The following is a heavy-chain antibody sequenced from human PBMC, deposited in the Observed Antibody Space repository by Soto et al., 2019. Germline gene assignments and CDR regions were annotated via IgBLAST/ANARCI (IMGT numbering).Heavy chain of an antibody. CDR1: GFTFSRYI. J-gene: IGHJ4*02. D-gene: IGHD1-26*01. CDR2: ISHDGNNK. Sequence: QVQLVESGGGVVQPGRSLRLSCAASGFTFSRYIMHWVRQTPGKGLEWMTFISHDGNNKYYADSVKGRFTISRDNSENTLYLQMDSLRAEDTAVYYCARDDEGGSDCDLGYWGQGTLVTVSS. CDR3: ARDDEGGSDCDLGY. V-gene: IGHV3-30-3*01.